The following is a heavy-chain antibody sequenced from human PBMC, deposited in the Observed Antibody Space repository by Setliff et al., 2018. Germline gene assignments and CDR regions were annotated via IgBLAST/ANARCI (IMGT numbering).Heavy chain of an antibody. CDR2: ISYSGTP. CDR3: VRPGGTTVVARHFDY. D-gene: IGHD2-15*01. Sequence: KTSETLSLTCAVYGGSFSGYFWGWIRQAPGRGLEWIGSISYSGTPYYNASVESRATISIDTSRNQFSLELRSVTVADTATYYCVRPGGTTVVARHFDYWGSGILVTVSS. V-gene: IGHV4-39*01. CDR1: GGSFSGYF. J-gene: IGHJ4*01.